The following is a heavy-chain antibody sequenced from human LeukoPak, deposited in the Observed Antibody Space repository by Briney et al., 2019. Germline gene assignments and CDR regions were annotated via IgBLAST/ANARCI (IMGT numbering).Heavy chain of an antibody. D-gene: IGHD3-10*01. J-gene: IGHJ4*02. CDR3: ARGQDGSNYGFDY. CDR1: GYTFTGYY. Sequence: ASVKVSCKASGYTFTGYYMHWVRQAPGRGLEWMGRIYPNGGGTIYAQKFQGRVTMTGDTSITTAFMELTRLRSDDTAVYYCARGQDGSNYGFDYWGQGTLVTVSS. CDR2: IYPNGGGT. V-gene: IGHV1-2*02.